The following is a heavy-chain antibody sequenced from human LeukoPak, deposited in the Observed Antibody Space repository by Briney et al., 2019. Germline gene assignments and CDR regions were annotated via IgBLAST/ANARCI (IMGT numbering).Heavy chain of an antibody. J-gene: IGHJ4*02. Sequence: GGALRLSCAASGFTFDDYDLNWVRQAPGKGLEWVSGISWNGRNTAYAESLKARFTISRDNAKNSLYLQMNSLRAEDTAVYYCAKDLPPYYFDYWGQGTLVTVSS. D-gene: IGHD5/OR15-5a*01. CDR1: GFTFDDYD. CDR2: ISWNGRNT. V-gene: IGHV3-20*04. CDR3: AKDLPPYYFDY.